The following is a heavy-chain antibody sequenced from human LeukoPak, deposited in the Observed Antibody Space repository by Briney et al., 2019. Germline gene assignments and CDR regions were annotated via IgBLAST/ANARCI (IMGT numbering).Heavy chain of an antibody. CDR3: AKGGGYSSVEYFQH. CDR1: GFTFSSYA. J-gene: IGHJ1*01. Sequence: GGSLRLSCAASGFTFSSYAISWVRQAPGKGLEWVSAISGSGGSTYYADSVKGRFTISRDNSKNTLYLQMNSLRAEDTAVYYCAKGGGYSSVEYFQHWGQGNLVTVSS. D-gene: IGHD6-19*01. V-gene: IGHV3-23*01. CDR2: ISGSGGST.